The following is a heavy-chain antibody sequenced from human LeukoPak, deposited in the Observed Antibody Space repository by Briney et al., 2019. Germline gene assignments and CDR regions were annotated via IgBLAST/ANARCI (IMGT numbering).Heavy chain of an antibody. Sequence: GGSVKVSCKASGYTFTSYAMHWVRQAPGQRLEWMGWINAGNGNTKYSQKFQGRVTITRDTSASTAYMELSSLRSEDTAVYYCARALPLGRFGELVVYWGQGTLVTVSS. V-gene: IGHV1-3*01. CDR3: ARALPLGRFGELVVY. CDR1: GYTFTSYA. CDR2: INAGNGNT. D-gene: IGHD3-10*01. J-gene: IGHJ4*02.